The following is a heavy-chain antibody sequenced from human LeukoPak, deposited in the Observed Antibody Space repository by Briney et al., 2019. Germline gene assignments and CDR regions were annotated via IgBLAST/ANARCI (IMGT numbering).Heavy chain of an antibody. CDR2: ISSSGSTI. D-gene: IGHD4-17*01. CDR3: ARSTTVTTGWKKHVNAFDI. CDR1: GFTFSDYY. Sequence: GGSLRLSCAASGFTFSDYYMSWIRQAPGKGLEWVSYISSSGSTIYYADSVKGRFTISRDNAKNSLYLQMNSLRAEDTAVYYCARSTTVTTGWKKHVNAFDIWGQGTMVTVSS. J-gene: IGHJ3*02. V-gene: IGHV3-11*04.